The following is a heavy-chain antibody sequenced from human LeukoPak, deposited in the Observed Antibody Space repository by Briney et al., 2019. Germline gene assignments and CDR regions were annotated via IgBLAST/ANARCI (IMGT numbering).Heavy chain of an antibody. D-gene: IGHD5-24*01. CDR3: ATPGGMATITGDALDI. V-gene: IGHV1-24*01. Sequence: GASVKVSCKVSGYTLTELSMHWVRQAPGKGLEWMGGFDPEDGETIYAQKFQGRVTMTEDTSTDTAYRELSSLRSEDTAVYYCATPGGMATITGDALDIWGQGTMVTVSS. J-gene: IGHJ3*02. CDR2: FDPEDGET. CDR1: GYTLTELS.